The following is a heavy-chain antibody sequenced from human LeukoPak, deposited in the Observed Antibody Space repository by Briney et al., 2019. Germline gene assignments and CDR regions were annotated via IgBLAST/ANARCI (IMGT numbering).Heavy chain of an antibody. Sequence: GGSLRLSCAASGFTFSSYWMHWVRQAPGKGLVWVSRINTDGSSTSYADSVKGRFTISRDNAKNTLYLQMNSLGAEDTAVYYRARDPTGGNWFDPWGQGTLVTVSS. V-gene: IGHV3-74*01. J-gene: IGHJ5*02. D-gene: IGHD7-27*01. CDR1: GFTFSSYW. CDR2: INTDGSST. CDR3: ARDPTGGNWFDP.